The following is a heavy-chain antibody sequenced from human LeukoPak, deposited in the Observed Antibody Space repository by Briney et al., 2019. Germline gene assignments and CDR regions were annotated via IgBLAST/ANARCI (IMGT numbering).Heavy chain of an antibody. Sequence: GASVKVSCKASGYTFTSYDINWVRQAPGQGLEWMGWMNPNSANTGYAQKFQGRVTITRNTSISTAYMELSSLRSEDTAVYYCARASSSIAALALTLTDYYYMDVWGKGTTVTVSS. CDR2: MNPNSANT. CDR1: GYTFTSYD. V-gene: IGHV1-8*03. D-gene: IGHD6-6*01. J-gene: IGHJ6*03. CDR3: ARASSSIAALALTLTDYYYMDV.